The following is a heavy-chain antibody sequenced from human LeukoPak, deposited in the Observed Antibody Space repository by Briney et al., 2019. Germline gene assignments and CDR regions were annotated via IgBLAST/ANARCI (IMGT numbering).Heavy chain of an antibody. Sequence: SETLSLTCTVPGGSISSGSYYWGLIRQPPGTGLEWIANVYYNGNTAYNPSLRSRVTISIDTSKSQFSLRLNSVTAADTAVYYCARVGWGDAAAHPNWLDPWGQGTLVTVSS. D-gene: IGHD6-6*01. CDR3: ARVGWGDAAAHPNWLDP. CDR2: VYYNGNT. J-gene: IGHJ5*02. CDR1: GGSISSGSYY. V-gene: IGHV4-39*07.